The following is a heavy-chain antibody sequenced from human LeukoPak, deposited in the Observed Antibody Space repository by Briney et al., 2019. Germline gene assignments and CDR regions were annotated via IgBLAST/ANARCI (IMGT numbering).Heavy chain of an antibody. V-gene: IGHV3-23*01. Sequence: GGSLRLSCAASGFTFSSYAMSWVRQAPGKGLEWVSAISGSGGSTYYADSVKGRFTISRDNSKNTLYLQMNSLRAEDTAVYYCAEERITMIVVVIPSDAFDIWGQGTMVTVSS. CDR2: ISGSGGST. D-gene: IGHD3-22*01. J-gene: IGHJ3*02. CDR1: GFTFSSYA. CDR3: AEERITMIVVVIPSDAFDI.